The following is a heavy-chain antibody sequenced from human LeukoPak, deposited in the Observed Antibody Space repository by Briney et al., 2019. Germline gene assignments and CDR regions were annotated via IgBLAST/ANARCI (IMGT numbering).Heavy chain of an antibody. CDR2: IYSGGST. D-gene: IGHD5-18*01. CDR1: GFTVSSNY. CDR3: ASARGSNYGALGD. J-gene: IGHJ4*02. V-gene: IGHV3-53*01. Sequence: GGPPRLSCAASGFTVSSNYMSWVRQAPGKGLEGVSVIYSGGSTFYADSVKGRFSISRDNSKNTLYLQMNSLRAEDTAEYYCASARGSNYGALGDWGQGTLFTVSS.